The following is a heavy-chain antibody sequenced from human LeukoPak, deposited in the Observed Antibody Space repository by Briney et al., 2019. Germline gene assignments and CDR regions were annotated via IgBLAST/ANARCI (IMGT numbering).Heavy chain of an antibody. CDR1: GFTFSSYG. J-gene: IGHJ4*02. CDR3: VRMNYVSSGWGAPFDH. D-gene: IGHD1-7*01. CDR2: ISYDGSNK. Sequence: PGGSLRLSCAASGFTFSSYGMHWVRQAPGKGLEWVVVISYDGSNKYYADSVKGRFTISRDNSKNTLYLQMNSLRAEDTALYYCVRMNYVSSGWGAPFDHWGQGTLVTVSS. V-gene: IGHV3-30*03.